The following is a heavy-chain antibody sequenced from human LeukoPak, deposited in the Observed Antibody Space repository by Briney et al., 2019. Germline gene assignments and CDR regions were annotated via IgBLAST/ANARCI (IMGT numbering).Heavy chain of an antibody. D-gene: IGHD2-21*01. CDR1: GFTFSSYG. CDR3: ARDFNRRTVIFDY. J-gene: IGHJ4*02. Sequence: GGSLRLSCATSGFTFSSYGMHWVRQAPGKGLEWVAVISYDGSNKYYADSVKGRFTISRDNSKNTLYLQMNSLRAEDTAVYYCARDFNRRTVIFDYWGQGTLVTVSS. CDR2: ISYDGSNK. V-gene: IGHV3-30*03.